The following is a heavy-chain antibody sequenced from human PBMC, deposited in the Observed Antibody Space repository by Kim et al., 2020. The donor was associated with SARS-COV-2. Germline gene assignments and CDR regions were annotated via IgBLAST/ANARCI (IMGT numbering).Heavy chain of an antibody. Sequence: SRYYADSVKGRFTISRDNSKNTLYLQMNSLRAEDTAVYYCASSLGEGMDVWGQGTTVTVSS. V-gene: IGHV3-66*01. CDR3: ASSLGEGMDV. CDR2: SR. D-gene: IGHD3-16*01. J-gene: IGHJ6*02.